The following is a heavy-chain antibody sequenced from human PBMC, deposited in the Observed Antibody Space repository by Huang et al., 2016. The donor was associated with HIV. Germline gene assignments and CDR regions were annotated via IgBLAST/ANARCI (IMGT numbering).Heavy chain of an antibody. CDR3: ARGYIYGYFAFDI. Sequence: QVQLVQSGAEVKKPGASVQVSCKASGYTFTSCDINWVRQATGQGREWRGRRNPNRDTTDFAQKVQGRVTMTRNTSINTAYMELSSLRSEDTAVYYCARGYIYGYFAFDIWGQGTVVTVSS. J-gene: IGHJ3*02. CDR1: GYTFTSCD. V-gene: IGHV1-8*01. D-gene: IGHD5-18*01. CDR2: RNPNRDTT.